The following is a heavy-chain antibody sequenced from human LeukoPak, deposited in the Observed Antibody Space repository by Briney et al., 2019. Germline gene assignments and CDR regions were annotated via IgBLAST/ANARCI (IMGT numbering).Heavy chain of an antibody. D-gene: IGHD3-10*01. J-gene: IGHJ4*02. CDR2: INHSGST. CDR3: ARFITMVRGALDY. CDR1: GGSFSGYY. V-gene: IGHV4-34*01. Sequence: SETLSLTCAVYGGSFSGYYWSWICQPPGKGLEWIGEINHSGSTNYNPSLKSRVTISVDTSKNQFSLTLSSVTAADTAVYYCARFITMVRGALDYWGQGTLVTVSS.